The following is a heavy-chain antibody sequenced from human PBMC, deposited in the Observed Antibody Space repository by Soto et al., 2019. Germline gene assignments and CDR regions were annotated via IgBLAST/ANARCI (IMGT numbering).Heavy chain of an antibody. Sequence: ASVKVSCKASGYTFTGYYMHWVRQAPGQGLEWMGWINPNSGGTNYAQKFQGWVTMTRDTSISTAYMELSRLRSDDTAVYYCARMGKESVTLPYYYYYMDVWGKGTTVTVSS. D-gene: IGHD4-17*01. CDR2: INPNSGGT. CDR1: GYTFTGYY. J-gene: IGHJ6*03. V-gene: IGHV1-2*04. CDR3: ARMGKESVTLPYYYYYMDV.